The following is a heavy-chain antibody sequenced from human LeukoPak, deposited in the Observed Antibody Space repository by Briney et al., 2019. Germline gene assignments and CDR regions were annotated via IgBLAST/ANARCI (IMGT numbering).Heavy chain of an antibody. CDR3: AREGSSSGWRPFDI. CDR2: IKNSGNT. J-gene: IGHJ3*02. Sequence: SETLSLTCSVSGGSISSYYWSWIRQPAGKGLEWIGRIKNSGNTNYNPSLESRVTLSLVTSKNQFSLNLSSVTAADTAVYYCAREGSSSGWRPFDIWGQGTVVTVSS. CDR1: GGSISSYY. V-gene: IGHV4-4*07. D-gene: IGHD6-19*01.